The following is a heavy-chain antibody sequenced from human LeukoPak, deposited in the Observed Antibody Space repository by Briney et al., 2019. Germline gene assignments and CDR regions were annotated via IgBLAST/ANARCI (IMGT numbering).Heavy chain of an antibody. CDR2: MNQYGAKK. J-gene: IGHJ3*02. CDR1: VFSLSAYW. D-gene: IGHD3-10*01. Sequence: GGSLRLSCGASVFSLSAYWMTWVRRVPGKGLEWVANMNQYGAKKYYVDSVKGRFTIPRDNANNSLYLQVNSLRVEDTALYYCARDVNPSYGRPNYYDAFDMWGQGTMVTVSS. V-gene: IGHV3-7*01. CDR3: ARDVNPSYGRPNYYDAFDM.